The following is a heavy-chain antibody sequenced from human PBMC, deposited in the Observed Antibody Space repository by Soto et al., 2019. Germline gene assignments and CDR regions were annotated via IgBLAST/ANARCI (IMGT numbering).Heavy chain of an antibody. Sequence: QVQLVESGGGVVQPGRSLRLSCAASGFTFSSYGMHWVRQAPGKGLEWVAVIRYDGSNKYYADSVKGRFTISRDKSNNTLQRQRNGHSVYDTAEYYCASQCYLFSSGYVWGQGTLVTVSS. CDR3: ASQCYLFSSGYV. D-gene: IGHD3-22*01. CDR2: IRYDGSNK. V-gene: IGHV3-33*01. J-gene: IGHJ4*02. CDR1: GFTFSSYG.